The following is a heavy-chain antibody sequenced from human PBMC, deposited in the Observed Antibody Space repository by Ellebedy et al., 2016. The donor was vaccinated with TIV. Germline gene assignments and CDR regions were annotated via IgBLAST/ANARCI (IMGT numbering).Heavy chain of an antibody. Sequence: SETLSLXXTVSGDSINSHYWSWIRQPAGKGLEWIGRIYSSGNTKYNPSLNSRVTMSVDTSKNQFSLKLSSVTAADTAVYYCARRTLYYMDVWGKGITVTVSS. J-gene: IGHJ6*03. V-gene: IGHV4-4*07. CDR1: GDSINSHY. CDR3: ARRTLYYMDV. CDR2: IYSSGNT. D-gene: IGHD3/OR15-3a*01.